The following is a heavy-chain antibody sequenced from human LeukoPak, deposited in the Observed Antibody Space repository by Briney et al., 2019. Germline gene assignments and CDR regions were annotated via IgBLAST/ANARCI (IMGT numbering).Heavy chain of an antibody. Sequence: GGSLRLSCAASGFTFSSYWMNWVRQAPGKGLEWVANIKKDGSEKYYVDSVKGRFSISRDNAKNSLYLQMNSLRAEDTAVYYCASQRDGDYVEWGQGTLVTVSP. CDR2: IKKDGSEK. CDR1: GFTFSSYW. J-gene: IGHJ4*02. V-gene: IGHV3-7*01. CDR3: ASQRDGDYVE. D-gene: IGHD4-17*01.